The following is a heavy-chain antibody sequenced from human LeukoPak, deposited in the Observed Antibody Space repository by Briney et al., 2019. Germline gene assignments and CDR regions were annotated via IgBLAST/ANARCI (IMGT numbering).Heavy chain of an antibody. Sequence: GGSLRLSCAASGFTFNFYAMAWVRQAPGKGLDWVSAISGTGGSTYYSDSVKGRFTISRDNSKNTLYLQMNSLRAEDTAVYYCAKATGYYDTTTVAFDIWGQGTMVTVSS. CDR3: AKATGYYDTTTVAFDI. V-gene: IGHV3-23*01. D-gene: IGHD3-22*01. CDR1: GFTFNFYA. CDR2: ISGTGGST. J-gene: IGHJ3*02.